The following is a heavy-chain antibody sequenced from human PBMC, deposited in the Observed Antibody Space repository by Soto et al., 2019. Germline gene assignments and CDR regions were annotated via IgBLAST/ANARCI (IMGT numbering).Heavy chain of an antibody. Sequence: QVQLVQSGAEVKKPGSSVKVSCKASGGTFSSYAISWVRQAPGQGLEWMGGIIPSFGTANYAQKFQGRVTITADESTSTAYMELSSLRSDDTAVYYCASSLLTPEPIYYYYYGMDVWGQGTTVTVSS. CDR1: GGTFSSYA. CDR3: ASSLLTPEPIYYYYYGMDV. D-gene: IGHD3-9*01. V-gene: IGHV1-69*01. CDR2: IIPSFGTA. J-gene: IGHJ6*02.